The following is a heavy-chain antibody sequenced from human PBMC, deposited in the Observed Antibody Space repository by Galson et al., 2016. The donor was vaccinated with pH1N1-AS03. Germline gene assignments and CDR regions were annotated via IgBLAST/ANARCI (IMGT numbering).Heavy chain of an antibody. D-gene: IGHD6-13*01. CDR1: GFTFSSYA. CDR3: AKASAAAGTRTFDY. Sequence: SLRLSCAASGFTFSSYAMNWVRQAPGKGLEWVSAISNSGGTTYYADSVKGRFTISRDNSKNTLYLQMNSLRAGDTAVYYCAKASAAAGTRTFDYWGQGTLVTVSS. CDR2: ISNSGGTT. J-gene: IGHJ4*02. V-gene: IGHV3-23*01.